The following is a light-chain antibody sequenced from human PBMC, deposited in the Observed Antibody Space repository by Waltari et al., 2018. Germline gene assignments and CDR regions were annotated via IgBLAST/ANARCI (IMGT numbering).Light chain of an antibody. CDR3: QQSNNLPVT. CDR2: EAS. V-gene: IGKV1-33*01. CDR1: QDIRNN. J-gene: IGKJ3*01. Sequence: DIQMTQSPSSLSASVGERVIITCQANQDIRNNLNWYQQKPGKAPNLLIFEASTLETGVPSRFSGSGFGRDFSFTISSLQSEDIATYFCQQSNNLPVTFGPGTKVHIK.